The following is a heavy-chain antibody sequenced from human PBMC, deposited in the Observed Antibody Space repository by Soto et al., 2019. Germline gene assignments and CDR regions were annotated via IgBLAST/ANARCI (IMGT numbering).Heavy chain of an antibody. D-gene: IGHD3-3*01. V-gene: IGHV3-15*01. Sequence: EVQLVESGGGLVKPGGSLRLSCAASGFTFSNALMSWVRQAPGKGLEWDGRIKSKTDGGTTDYAAPVKGRFTISRDDSKNTLYLQMNSLKTEDTAVYYCTTGLTIFGVVIDPGGQGTLVTVSS. CDR1: GFTFSNAL. CDR2: IKSKTDGGTT. CDR3: TTGLTIFGVVIDP. J-gene: IGHJ5*02.